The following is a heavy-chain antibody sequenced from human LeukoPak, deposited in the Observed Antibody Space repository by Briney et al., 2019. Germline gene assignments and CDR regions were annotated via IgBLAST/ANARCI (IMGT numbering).Heavy chain of an antibody. CDR1: GFTVSSNY. Sequence: GGSLRLSCAASGFTVSSNYMSWVRRAPGKGLEWVSVIYSGGSTYYADSVKGRFTISRDNSKNTLYLQMNSLRAEDTAVYCCARPGYCSGGSCPLRYWGQGTLVTVSS. J-gene: IGHJ4*02. CDR3: ARPGYCSGGSCPLRY. V-gene: IGHV3-66*02. CDR2: IYSGGST. D-gene: IGHD2-15*01.